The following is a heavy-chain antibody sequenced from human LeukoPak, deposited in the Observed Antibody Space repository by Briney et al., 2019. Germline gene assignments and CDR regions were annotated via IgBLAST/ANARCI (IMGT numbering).Heavy chain of an antibody. CDR2: ISGSGGST. V-gene: IGHV3-23*01. CDR1: GFTFSSYA. CDR3: AKGLHITMIVVVTSGYFDY. J-gene: IGHJ4*02. D-gene: IGHD3-22*01. Sequence: GGSLRFSCAASGFTFSSYAMSWVRQAPGKGLEWVSAISGSGGSTYYADSVKGRFTISRDNSKNTLYLQMNSLRAGDTAVYYCAKGLHITMIVVVTSGYFDYWGQGTLVTVSS.